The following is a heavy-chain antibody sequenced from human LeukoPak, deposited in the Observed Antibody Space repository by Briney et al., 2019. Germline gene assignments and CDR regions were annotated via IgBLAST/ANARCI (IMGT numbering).Heavy chain of an antibody. D-gene: IGHD2-15*01. CDR1: GYTFTGYY. CDR2: INPNSGGT. V-gene: IGHV1-2*02. CDR3: AGYCSGGSCQTPLKGTP. Sequence: GASVKVSCKASGYTFTGYYMHWVRQAPGQGLEWMGWINPNSGGTNYAKKFQGRVTMTRDTSISTAYMELSRLRSDDTAVYYCAGYCSGGSCQTPLKGTPWGQGTLVTVSS. J-gene: IGHJ5*02.